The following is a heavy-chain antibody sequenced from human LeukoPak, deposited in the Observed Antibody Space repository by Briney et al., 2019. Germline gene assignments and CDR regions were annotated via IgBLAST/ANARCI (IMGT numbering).Heavy chain of an antibody. CDR2: INNDGSTT. CDR3: ARVSGPGMNEYFHL. CDR1: GYTFSEAW. J-gene: IGHJ1*01. V-gene: IGHV3-74*01. D-gene: IGHD3-10*01. Sequence: GGALRLSCAASGYTFSEAWMHWVRQAPGKGLVWVSRINNDGSTTRYADSVKGRFTISRDNAKDTLYLQMNSLRAEDTAVYYCARVSGPGMNEYFHLWGQGTLVTVSS.